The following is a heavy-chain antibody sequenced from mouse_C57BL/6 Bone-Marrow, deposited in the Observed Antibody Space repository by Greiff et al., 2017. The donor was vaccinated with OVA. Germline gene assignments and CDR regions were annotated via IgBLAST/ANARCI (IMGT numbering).Heavy chain of an antibody. CDR1: GYTFTSYW. V-gene: IGHV1-50*01. CDR2: IDPSDSYT. CDR3: ARPSYDYGSSYHFWYAMDY. Sequence: QVQLQQPGAELVKPGASVKLSCKASGYTFTSYWMQWVKQRPGQGLEWIGEIDPSDSYTNYNQKFKGKATLTVDTSSSTAYMQLSSLTSEDSAVYYCARPSYDYGSSYHFWYAMDYWGQGTSVTVSS. J-gene: IGHJ4*01. D-gene: IGHD1-1*01.